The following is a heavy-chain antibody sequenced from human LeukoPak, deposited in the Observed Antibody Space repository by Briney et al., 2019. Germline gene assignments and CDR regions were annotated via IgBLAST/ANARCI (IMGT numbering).Heavy chain of an antibody. CDR3: ARDRRYYDSSGTVYFDAMDV. D-gene: IGHD3-22*01. CDR1: SGSISSYY. CDR2: IYYSGST. Sequence: SETLSLTCTVSSGSISSYYWTWIRQPPGKGLEWIGYIYYSGSTNYNPSLKSRVTISVDTSKNQFSLKLTSVTAADTAVYYCARDRRYYDSSGTVYFDAMDVWGQGTTVTVSS. V-gene: IGHV4-59*01. J-gene: IGHJ6*02.